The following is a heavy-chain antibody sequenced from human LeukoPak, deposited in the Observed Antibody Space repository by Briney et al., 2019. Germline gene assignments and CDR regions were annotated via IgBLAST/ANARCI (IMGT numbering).Heavy chain of an antibody. CDR3: AGGATVPY. V-gene: IGHV3-48*01. Sequence: GGSLRLSCAASGFTFSSYSMNWVRQAPGKGLEWVSYISSSSSTIYCADSVKGRFTISRDNAKNSLYLQMNSLRAEDTAVYYCAGGATVPYWGQGTLVTVSS. CDR1: GFTFSSYS. J-gene: IGHJ4*02. D-gene: IGHD4-17*01. CDR2: ISSSSSTI.